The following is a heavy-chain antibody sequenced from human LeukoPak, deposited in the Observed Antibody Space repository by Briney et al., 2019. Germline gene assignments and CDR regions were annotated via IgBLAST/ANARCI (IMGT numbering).Heavy chain of an antibody. CDR1: GFTFSSYA. D-gene: IGHD6-13*01. Sequence: GGSLRLSCAASGFTFSSYAMHWVRQAPGKGLEWVAVISYDGSNKYYADSVKGRFTISRDNSKNTLYLQMNSLRAEGTAVYYCARGYIAAAGIFDYWGQGTLVTVSS. J-gene: IGHJ4*02. CDR2: ISYDGSNK. V-gene: IGHV3-30-3*01. CDR3: ARGYIAAAGIFDY.